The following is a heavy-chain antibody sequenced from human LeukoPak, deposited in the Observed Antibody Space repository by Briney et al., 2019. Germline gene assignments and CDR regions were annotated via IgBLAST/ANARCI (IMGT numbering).Heavy chain of an antibody. J-gene: IGHJ4*02. D-gene: IGHD3-10*01. V-gene: IGHV1-18*01. CDR1: GYTFTSYG. CDR3: ARQGRAVYYYGSGEPIDY. Sequence: GASVKVSCKASGYTFTSYGISWVRQAPGQGLEWMGWTSAYNGNTHYAQKLQGRVTMTTDTSTSKAYMELRSLRSDDTAVYYCARQGRAVYYYGSGEPIDYWGQGTLVTVSS. CDR2: TSAYNGNT.